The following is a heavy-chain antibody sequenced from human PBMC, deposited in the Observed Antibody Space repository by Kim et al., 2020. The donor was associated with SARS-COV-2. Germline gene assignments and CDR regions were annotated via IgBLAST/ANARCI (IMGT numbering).Heavy chain of an antibody. CDR2: INPNSGAI. J-gene: IGHJ4*02. CDR3: ARDPRGTDFWSAYYYFHY. CDR1: GYTFTGYY. Sequence: ASVKVSCKTSGYTFTGYYMHWVRQAPGQGLEWMGWINPNSGAIQYAQKFRGRVTMTRDTSISTAYMELSRLRSDDMAVYYCARDPRGTDFWSAYYYFHYWGQGTLVTVSS. V-gene: IGHV1-2*02. D-gene: IGHD3-3*01.